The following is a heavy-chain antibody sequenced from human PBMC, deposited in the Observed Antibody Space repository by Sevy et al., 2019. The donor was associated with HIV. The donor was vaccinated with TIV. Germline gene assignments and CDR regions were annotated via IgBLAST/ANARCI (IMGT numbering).Heavy chain of an antibody. V-gene: IGHV1-69*13. J-gene: IGHJ4*02. D-gene: IGHD2-21*02. CDR2: IIPIFGTT. Sequence: ASVKVSCKASGGTFSSYAISWVRQAPGQRLEWMGGIIPIFGTTNYAQKFQGRVTITADESTSTAYMELSSLRSEDTAVSYCARGVSDWYFVYWGQGTLVTVSS. CDR3: ARGVSDWYFVY. CDR1: GGTFSSYA.